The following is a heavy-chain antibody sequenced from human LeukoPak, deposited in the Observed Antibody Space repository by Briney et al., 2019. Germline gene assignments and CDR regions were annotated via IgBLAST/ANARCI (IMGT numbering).Heavy chain of an antibody. CDR3: ARMKDSSRKKDYFYYMEV. CDR2: INAGGST. CDR1: GDPISIGRYY. J-gene: IGHJ6*03. Sequence: SETLSLTCTVSGDPISIGRYYWSWVRQSVEKGLEWIGRINAGGSTHYNPSLKSRLTLSIDTSNNQFSLRLSSVTAADTAVYYCARMKDSSRKKDYFYYMEVWGKGTTVIVSS. D-gene: IGHD3-22*01. V-gene: IGHV4-61*02.